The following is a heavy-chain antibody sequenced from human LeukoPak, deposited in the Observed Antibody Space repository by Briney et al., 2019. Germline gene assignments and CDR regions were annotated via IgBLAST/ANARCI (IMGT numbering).Heavy chain of an antibody. Sequence: ASVKVSCKASGYTFTSYGISWERQARGQGLERMGWISAYNGNTNYAQKLQGRVTMTTDTSTSTAYMELRSLRSDDTAVYYCARNKVQLNNFDYWGQGTLVTVSS. CDR1: GYTFTSYG. D-gene: IGHD1-1*01. CDR3: ARNKVQLNNFDY. J-gene: IGHJ4*02. V-gene: IGHV1-18*01. CDR2: ISAYNGNT.